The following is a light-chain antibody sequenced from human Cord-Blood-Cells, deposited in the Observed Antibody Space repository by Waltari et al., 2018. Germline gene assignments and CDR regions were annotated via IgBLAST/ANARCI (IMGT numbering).Light chain of an antibody. J-gene: IGLJ3*02. V-gene: IGLV2-11*01. CDR3: CSYAGSYTWV. Sequence: QSALTAPRSVSGSPGHSVTTPCPGTSGDWGGHNYVPWYQQHPGKAPKLMIYDVSQRPSGGPDRFSGSKSGNTASLTISGLQAEDEADYYCCSYAGSYTWVFGGGTKLTVL. CDR1: SGDWGGHNY. CDR2: DVS.